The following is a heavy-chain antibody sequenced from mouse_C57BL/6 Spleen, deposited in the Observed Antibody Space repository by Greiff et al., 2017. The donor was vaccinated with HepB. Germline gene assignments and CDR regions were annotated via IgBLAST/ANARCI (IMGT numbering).Heavy chain of an antibody. J-gene: IGHJ4*01. CDR1: GFTFSSYA. CDR3: AKTSYAMDY. V-gene: IGHV5-4*01. CDR2: ISDGGSYT. Sequence: EVQLVESGGGLVKPGGSLKLSCAASGFTFSSYAMSWVRQTPEKRLEWVATISDGGSYTYYPDNVKGRFTISRDNAKNNLYLQMSHLKSEDTAMYYCAKTSYAMDYWGQGTSVTVSS.